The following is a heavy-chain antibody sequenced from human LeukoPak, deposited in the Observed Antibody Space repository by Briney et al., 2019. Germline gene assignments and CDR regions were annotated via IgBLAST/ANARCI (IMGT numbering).Heavy chain of an antibody. V-gene: IGHV3-69-1*01. Sequence: GGSLRLSCEASGFTFSAYAMTWVRQAPGKGLEWVSSIGSDNKPHYSESVKGRFAISRDNAKNTLYLQMNSLRAEDTAVYYCARDSPSVGASTDYWGQGTLVTVSS. CDR2: IGSDNKP. D-gene: IGHD1-26*01. CDR1: GFTFSAYA. J-gene: IGHJ4*02. CDR3: ARDSPSVGASTDY.